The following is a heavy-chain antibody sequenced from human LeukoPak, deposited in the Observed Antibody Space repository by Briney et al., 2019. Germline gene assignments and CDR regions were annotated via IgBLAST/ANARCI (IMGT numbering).Heavy chain of an antibody. Sequence: ASVKVSCKASGYTFTSYGISWVRQAPGQGLEWMGWISAYNGNRNYAQKLQGRVTMTTDTSTSTAYMELRSLRSDDTAVYYCARGLLSGWYVGDAFDIWGQGTMVTVSS. CDR2: ISAYNGNR. D-gene: IGHD6-19*01. CDR3: ARGLLSGWYVGDAFDI. V-gene: IGHV1-18*01. J-gene: IGHJ3*02. CDR1: GYTFTSYG.